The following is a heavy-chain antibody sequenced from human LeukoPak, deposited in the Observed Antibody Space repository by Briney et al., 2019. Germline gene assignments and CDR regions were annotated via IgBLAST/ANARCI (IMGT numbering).Heavy chain of an antibody. V-gene: IGHV3-23*01. CDR2: ISGSGSST. D-gene: IGHD3-3*01. CDR3: AKGTIFGVVTLYYYYYMDV. J-gene: IGHJ6*03. CDR1: GFTFSSYA. Sequence: PGGSLRLSCAASGFTFSSYAMSWVRQAPGKGLEWVSGISGSGSSTNYADSVKGRFTISRDNSKNTLYLQMNSLRAEDTAVYYCAKGTIFGVVTLYYYYYMDVWGKGTTVTVSS.